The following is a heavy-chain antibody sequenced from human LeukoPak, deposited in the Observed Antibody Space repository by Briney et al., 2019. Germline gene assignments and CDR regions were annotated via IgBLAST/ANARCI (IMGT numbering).Heavy chain of an antibody. CDR2: ISSSSSYI. J-gene: IGHJ4*02. Sequence: GGSLRLSCAASGFTFSSYSMNWVRQAPGKGLEWVSSISSSSSYIYYADSVKGRFTISRDNAKNSLYLQMNSLRAEDTAVYYCARDSRVTMVRGVIDYWGQGTLATVSS. V-gene: IGHV3-21*01. CDR3: ARDSRVTMVRGVIDY. CDR1: GFTFSSYS. D-gene: IGHD3-10*01.